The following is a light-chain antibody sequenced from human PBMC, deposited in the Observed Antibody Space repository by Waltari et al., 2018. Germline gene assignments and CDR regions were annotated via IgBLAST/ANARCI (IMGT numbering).Light chain of an antibody. CDR1: QRVSRS. J-gene: IGKJ1*01. CDR2: DTS. Sequence: EVVLTQSPGTLSLSPGEGATLSCRASQRVSRSLAWYQQKPGQAPRLLIYDTSRRATGIPDRCSGSGSGTDFSLTISRLEPEDFAMYYCQKYASLPATFGQGTKVEIK. V-gene: IGKV3-20*01. CDR3: QKYASLPAT.